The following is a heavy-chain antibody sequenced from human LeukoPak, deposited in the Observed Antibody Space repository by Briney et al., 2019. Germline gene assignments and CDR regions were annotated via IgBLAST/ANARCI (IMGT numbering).Heavy chain of an antibody. CDR3: AKLQDSGSYDFDY. J-gene: IGHJ4*02. CDR1: EFTFSSYW. V-gene: IGHV3-74*01. CDR2: INTDGSVT. Sequence: GGSLRLSCAASEFTFSSYWMHWVRQPPGKGLVWVSRINTDGSVTTYADSVKGRFTISRDNAKNTLYLQMNSLRAEDTAVYYCAKLQDSGSYDFDYWGQGTLVTVSS. D-gene: IGHD1-26*01.